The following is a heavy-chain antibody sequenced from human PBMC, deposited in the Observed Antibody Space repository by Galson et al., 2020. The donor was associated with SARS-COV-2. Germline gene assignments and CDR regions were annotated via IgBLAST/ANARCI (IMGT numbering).Heavy chain of an antibody. V-gene: IGHV4-31*03. CDR3: ARAQYYYGSGSYLFDY. Sequence: SETLSLTCTVSGGSISSGGYYWSWIRQHPGKGLEWIGYIYYSGSTYYNPSLKSRVTISVDTSKNQFSLKLSSVTAADTAVYYCARAQYYYGSGSYLFDYWGQGTLVTVSS. CDR2: IYYSGST. D-gene: IGHD3-10*01. CDR1: GGSISSGGYY. J-gene: IGHJ4*02.